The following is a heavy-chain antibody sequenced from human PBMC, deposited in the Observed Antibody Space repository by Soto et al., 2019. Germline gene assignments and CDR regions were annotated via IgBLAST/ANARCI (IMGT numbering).Heavy chain of an antibody. D-gene: IGHD3-22*01. Sequence: GGPLRHPWAAAGLSFGEHCMGWVLKEKGKGLEWVGRTRNKANSFTTDYAAPVKGRFTISRDDSKNTLYLQMNSLKTEDTAVYYCTTDPVTMIVVVPSSGWGQATLVTVPS. V-gene: IGHV3-15*01. CDR1: GLSFGEHC. CDR3: TTDPVTMIVVVPSSG. J-gene: IGHJ4*02. CDR2: TRNKANSFTT.